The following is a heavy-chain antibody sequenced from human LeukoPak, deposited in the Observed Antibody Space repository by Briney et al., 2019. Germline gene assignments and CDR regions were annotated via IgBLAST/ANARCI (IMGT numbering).Heavy chain of an antibody. Sequence: PGRSLRLSCAASGFTFSNYWMNWVRQVPGKGLEWVATIKQDGGERYYVDSVEGRFTISRDNGKTSVYLQMNSLRADDTAVYYCARSRAAVVMGELIPSFYYGMDVWGQGTTVTXSS. D-gene: IGHD3-16*01. CDR2: IKQDGGER. V-gene: IGHV3-7*03. J-gene: IGHJ6*02. CDR1: GFTFSNYW. CDR3: ARSRAAVVMGELIPSFYYGMDV.